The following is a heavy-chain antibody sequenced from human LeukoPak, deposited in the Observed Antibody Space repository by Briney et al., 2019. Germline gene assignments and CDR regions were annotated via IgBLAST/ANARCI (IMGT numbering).Heavy chain of an antibody. CDR1: GFPFRSYW. D-gene: IGHD4-17*01. V-gene: IGHV3-74*01. J-gene: IGHJ4*02. CDR2: ISSDGSDT. CDR3: VRAPYGDYGDY. Sequence: GSLRLPCAASGFPFRSYWMHLVRQAPGKGLGWVSRISSDGSDTTYADSVKGRFTISRDNAKNTLYLQMNSLRAEDTAVYFCVRAPYGDYGDYWGQGTLVTVSP.